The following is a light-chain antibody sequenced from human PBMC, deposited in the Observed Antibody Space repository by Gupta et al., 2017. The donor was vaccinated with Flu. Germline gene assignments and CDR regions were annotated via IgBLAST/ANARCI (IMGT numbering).Light chain of an antibody. Sequence: QSVLTQPPSVSGAPGQRLPLPCPGRSSDIGAGYDVHWYQQVPGTPPKLLIYGNNNRPSGVPDRFSGSKSGTSASLAITGLQAEDEADYYCQSYDSSLSGSVFGGGTKLTVL. V-gene: IGLV1-40*01. J-gene: IGLJ3*02. CDR1: SSDIGAGYD. CDR3: QSYDSSLSGSV. CDR2: GNN.